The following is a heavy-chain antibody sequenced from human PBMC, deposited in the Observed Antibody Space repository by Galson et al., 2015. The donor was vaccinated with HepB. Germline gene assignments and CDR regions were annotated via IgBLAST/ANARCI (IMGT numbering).Heavy chain of an antibody. V-gene: IGHV3-23*01. Sequence: SLRLSCAASGFTFNNYAMNWVRQAPGKGLEWVSAITGSGGSTYYTDSVKGRFTISRDNSKNTLYLQMNSLRAEDTAVYYCAKDKFDLYPGYFLLWGRGVLVTVSS. CDR2: ITGSGGST. CDR1: GFTFNNYA. D-gene: IGHD3/OR15-3a*01. CDR3: AKDKFDLYPGYFLL. J-gene: IGHJ2*01.